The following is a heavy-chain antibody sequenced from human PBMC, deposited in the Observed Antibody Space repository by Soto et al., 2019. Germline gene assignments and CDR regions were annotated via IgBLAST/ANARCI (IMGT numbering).Heavy chain of an antibody. D-gene: IGHD1-26*01. CDR2: IIPILGIA. CDR3: ARGRVRSGSYPNWFDP. CDR1: GGTFSSYT. V-gene: IGHV1-69*02. Sequence: QVQLVQSGAEVKKPGSSVKVSCKASGGTFSSYTISWVRQAPGQGLEWMGRIIPILGIANYAQKFQGRVTITADKSTSTAYMELSSMRSEDTAVYYCARGRVRSGSYPNWFDPWGQGTLVTVSS. J-gene: IGHJ5*02.